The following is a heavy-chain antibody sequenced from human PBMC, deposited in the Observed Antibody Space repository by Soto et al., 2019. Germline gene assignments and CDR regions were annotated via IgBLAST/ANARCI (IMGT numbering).Heavy chain of an antibody. J-gene: IGHJ6*02. D-gene: IGHD6-19*01. CDR3: ASGRPGHSSGWYEGPYYYYGMDV. V-gene: IGHV1-69*13. Sequence: SVKVSCKASGGNFSRYAISWLRQAPGQGLEWMGGIIPIFGTANYAQKFQGRVTITADESTSTAYMELSSLRSEDTAVYYCASGRPGHSSGWYEGPYYYYGMDVWGQGTTVTVSS. CDR1: GGNFSRYA. CDR2: IIPIFGTA.